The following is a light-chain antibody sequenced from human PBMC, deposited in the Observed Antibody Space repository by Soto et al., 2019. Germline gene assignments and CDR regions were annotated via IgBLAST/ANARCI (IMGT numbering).Light chain of an antibody. V-gene: IGKV3-15*01. CDR1: QSVSSN. Sequence: TQSPFTLSVYPRERAPLSCMASQSVSSNLAWYQQKPGQAPRLLIYGASTRATGIPARFSGSGSGTEFTLTISSLQSEDFAVYYCQQYNNWPRTFGQGTKVDIK. J-gene: IGKJ1*01. CDR2: GAS. CDR3: QQYNNWPRT.